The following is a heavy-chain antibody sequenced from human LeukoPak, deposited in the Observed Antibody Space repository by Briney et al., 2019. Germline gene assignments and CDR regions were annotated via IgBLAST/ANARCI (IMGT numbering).Heavy chain of an antibody. CDR2: ISDSGGST. D-gene: IGHD3-10*01. CDR3: AKDQDPHSYGSGSYAPFDY. CDR1: GFSFTTHA. V-gene: IGHV3-23*01. Sequence: PGGSLRLSCVPSGFSFTTHAMGWVRQAPGKGLEWVSHISDSGGSTKYSGSVKGRFTISRDNSKNTLYLQINSLRADDTAVYYCAKDQDPHSYGSGSYAPFDYWGQGTLVTVSS. J-gene: IGHJ4*02.